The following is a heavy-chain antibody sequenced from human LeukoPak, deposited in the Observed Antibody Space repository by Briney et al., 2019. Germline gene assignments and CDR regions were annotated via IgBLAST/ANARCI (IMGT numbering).Heavy chain of an antibody. CDR3: ARVVSTNRGSGFGDLFPTAPYFDY. Sequence: AGGSLRLSCAASAFTFSSYWMSWVRQAPGKGLEWVANIKQDGSEKYYVDSVKGRFTISRDNAKNSLYLQMNSLRAEDTAVYYCARVVSTNRGSGFGDLFPTAPYFDYWGQGTLVTVSS. CDR2: IKQDGSEK. V-gene: IGHV3-7*01. D-gene: IGHD3-10*01. J-gene: IGHJ4*02. CDR1: AFTFSSYW.